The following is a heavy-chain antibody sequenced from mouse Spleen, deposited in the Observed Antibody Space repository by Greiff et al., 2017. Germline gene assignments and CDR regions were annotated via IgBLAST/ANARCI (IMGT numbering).Heavy chain of an antibody. Sequence: QVQLQQPGAELVKPGASVKLSCKASGYTFTSYWMQWVKQRPGQGLEWIGEIDPSDSYTNYNQKFKGKATLTVDTSSSTAYMQLSSLTSEDSAVYYCASRDGYYGPAWFAYWGQGTLVTVSA. CDR3: ASRDGYYGPAWFAY. J-gene: IGHJ3*01. CDR2: IDPSDSYT. V-gene: IGHV1-50*01. CDR1: GYTFTSYW. D-gene: IGHD2-3*01.